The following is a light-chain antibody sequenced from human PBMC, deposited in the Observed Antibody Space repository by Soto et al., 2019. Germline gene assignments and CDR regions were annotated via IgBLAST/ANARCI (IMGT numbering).Light chain of an antibody. Sequence: QSALTQPASVSGSPGQSITISCTGTSSDVGGYNYVSWYQQHPGKAPKLMIYDVSNRPSGVSNRFSGSKSGNTASLTISGLQAEDEAYYYCSSYTSSSSLYVVFGGVTKLTVL. CDR2: DVS. CDR1: SSDVGGYNY. J-gene: IGLJ2*01. V-gene: IGLV2-14*01. CDR3: SSYTSSSSLYVV.